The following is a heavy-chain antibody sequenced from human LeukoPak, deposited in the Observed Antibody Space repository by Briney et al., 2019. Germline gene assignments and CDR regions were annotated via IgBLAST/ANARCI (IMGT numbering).Heavy chain of an antibody. Sequence: GGSLRLSCAASGFTFSSYAMSWVRQAPGKGLEWVSAISGSGGSTYYADSVKGRFTISRDNAKNSLYLQMNSLRAEDTAVYYCARDSGPLGPYDSSGYPDYWGQGTLVTVSS. CDR2: ISGSGGST. J-gene: IGHJ4*02. CDR3: ARDSGPLGPYDSSGYPDY. D-gene: IGHD3-22*01. CDR1: GFTFSSYA. V-gene: IGHV3-23*01.